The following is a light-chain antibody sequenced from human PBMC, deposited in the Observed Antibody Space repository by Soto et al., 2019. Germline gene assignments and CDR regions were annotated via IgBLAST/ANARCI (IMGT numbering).Light chain of an antibody. Sequence: DIQMTQSPSTLSASVGDRVTITCLASETVASWMAWYQQKPGKAPRLLIYKASTLETGVPSRFSGSGSGTEFILTISSLQPEDFAIYYCQQFKTYSTFGQGTKVEI. CDR3: QQFKTYST. CDR1: ETVASW. V-gene: IGKV1-5*03. J-gene: IGKJ1*01. CDR2: KAS.